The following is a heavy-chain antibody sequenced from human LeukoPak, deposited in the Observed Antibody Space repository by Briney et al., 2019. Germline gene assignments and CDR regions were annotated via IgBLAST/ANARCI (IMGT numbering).Heavy chain of an antibody. Sequence: SETLSLTCTVSGGSISRYYWSWTRQPPGKGLEWIGHIYYSGSTNHNPSLKSRVTISVDTSKNQFSLKLRSVTAADTAVYYCARQSGLYRWFGYWGQGTLVTVSS. CDR2: IYYSGST. CDR1: GGSISRYY. CDR3: ARQSGLYRWFGY. D-gene: IGHD2-8*02. V-gene: IGHV4-59*08. J-gene: IGHJ4*02.